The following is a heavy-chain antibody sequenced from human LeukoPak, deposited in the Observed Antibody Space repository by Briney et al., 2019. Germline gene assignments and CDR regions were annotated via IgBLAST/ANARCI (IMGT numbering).Heavy chain of an antibody. J-gene: IGHJ4*02. CDR1: GFTFSSYE. V-gene: IGHV3-48*03. CDR3: AKTRRGVTVFDY. CDR2: IRSSGSTI. Sequence: GGSLRLSCAASGFTFSSYEMNWVRQAPGKGLEWVSYIRSSGSTIYYADSVKGRFTISRDNAKKSLYLQMNSLRAEDTALYYCAKTRRGVTVFDYWGQGTLVTVSS. D-gene: IGHD3-10*01.